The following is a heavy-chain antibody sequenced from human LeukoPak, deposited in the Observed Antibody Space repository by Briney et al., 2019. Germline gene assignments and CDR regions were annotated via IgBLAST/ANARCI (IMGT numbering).Heavy chain of an antibody. CDR3: ATGSGDYYDSGGYYFDY. Sequence: ASVKVSCKASTYTFTDYYIHWVRQAPGQGLEWMGWINPNSGGTDYAQKFQGRVTMTEDTSTDTAYMELSSLRSEDTAVYYCATGSGDYYDSGGYYFDYWGQGTLVTVSS. D-gene: IGHD3-22*01. V-gene: IGHV1-2*02. CDR1: TYTFTDYY. J-gene: IGHJ4*02. CDR2: INPNSGGT.